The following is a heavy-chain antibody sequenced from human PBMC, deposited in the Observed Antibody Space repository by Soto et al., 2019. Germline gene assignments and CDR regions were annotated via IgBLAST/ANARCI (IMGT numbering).Heavy chain of an antibody. CDR3: ARLGYCISFSWGGGFDY. V-gene: IGHV4-31*03. CDR2: HHDGAAF. Sequence: QLQLQESGPGLVEPSQTLSLTCTVSGGSINRGGYFWTWIRQTPGKGLEWLGYHHDGAAFYYDPSLRSRVTMSVDTSRNQYSLMLNTLTAADTAVYYCARLGYCISFSWGGGFDYWGQGTLVTVSS. D-gene: IGHD2-15*01. CDR1: GGSINRGGYF. J-gene: IGHJ4*02.